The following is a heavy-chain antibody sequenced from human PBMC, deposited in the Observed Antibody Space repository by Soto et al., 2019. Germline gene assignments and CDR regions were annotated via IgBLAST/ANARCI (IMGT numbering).Heavy chain of an antibody. D-gene: IGHD5-12*01. CDR2: INAGNGNT. Sequence: GASVKVSCKASGYTFTSYAMHWVRQAPGQRLEWMGWINAGNGNTKYAQKFQGRVTVTRDTSIRTVYMELSSLRSDDTAVYYCARESGGATATLDYYYFYMDVWGKGTTVTVSS. J-gene: IGHJ6*03. V-gene: IGHV1-3*01. CDR1: GYTFTSYA. CDR3: ARESGGATATLDYYYFYMDV.